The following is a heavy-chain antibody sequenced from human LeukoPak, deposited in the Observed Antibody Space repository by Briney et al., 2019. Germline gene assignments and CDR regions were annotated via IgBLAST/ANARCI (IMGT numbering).Heavy chain of an antibody. CDR2: IYYSGST. V-gene: IGHV4-59*01. D-gene: IGHD3-3*01. CDR3: ARVRYYDFWSGYYSPAYFDY. CDR1: GGSISSYY. J-gene: IGHJ4*02. Sequence: SESLSLTCTVSGGSISSYYWSWIQQPPGKGLEWIGYIYYSGSTNYNRSLKSRVTISVDTSKNQFSLKLSSVTAADTAVYYCARVRYYDFWSGYYSPAYFDYWGQGTLVTVSS.